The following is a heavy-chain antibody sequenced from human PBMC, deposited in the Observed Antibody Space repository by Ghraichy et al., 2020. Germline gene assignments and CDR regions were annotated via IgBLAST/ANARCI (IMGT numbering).Heavy chain of an antibody. Sequence: GGSLRLSCAASGFTFSTYAMTWVRQAPGKGLEWVSTISGSGGTTNYADSVKGRFTISRDNSKNTLYLQMHSLRVDDTAVYYCVRGRDKRYYFDYWGQGTLVTV. V-gene: IGHV3-23*01. CDR1: GFTFSTYA. J-gene: IGHJ4*02. CDR3: VRGRDKRYYFDY. CDR2: ISGSGGTT. D-gene: IGHD3-16*01.